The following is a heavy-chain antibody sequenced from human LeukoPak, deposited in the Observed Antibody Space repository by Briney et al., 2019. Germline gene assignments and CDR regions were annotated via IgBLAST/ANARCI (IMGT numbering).Heavy chain of an antibody. J-gene: IGHJ6*03. D-gene: IGHD3-22*01. V-gene: IGHV3-23*01. CDR3: AKGGYYYDSYMDV. CDR2: ISGSGGST. Sequence: GGSLRLSCAASGFTFSTYAMSWVRQAPGKGPEWVSSISGSGGSTYYADSVKGRFTISRDNSKNTLYLQMNSLRAEDTAVYYCAKGGYYYDSYMDVWGKGTTVTVSS. CDR1: GFTFSTYA.